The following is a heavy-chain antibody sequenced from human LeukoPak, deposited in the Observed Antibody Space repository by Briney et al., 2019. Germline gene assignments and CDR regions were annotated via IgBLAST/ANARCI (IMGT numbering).Heavy chain of an antibody. J-gene: IGHJ4*02. CDR3: ARVRTNNDGFDY. Sequence: GGCLRLSCAASGFTFNFYWMHWVRQAPGKGLEWVSHINRDGSSFTYADFVKGRFTISRDNAKNTLYLQMNSLRVEDTAVYYCARVRTNNDGFDYWGQACLVSVSS. CDR1: GFTFNFYW. V-gene: IGHV3-74*03. D-gene: IGHD1/OR15-1a*01. CDR2: INRDGSSF.